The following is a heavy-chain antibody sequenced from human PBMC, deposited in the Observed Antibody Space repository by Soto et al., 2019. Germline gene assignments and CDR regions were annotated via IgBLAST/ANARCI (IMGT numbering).Heavy chain of an antibody. D-gene: IGHD6-25*01. CDR2: IYYSGST. Sequence: ELLRLPSSVSGGTISDYGGRWILQTTGKGLEWIGYIYYSGSTNYNPSLKSRVTISVDTSKNQFSLKLSSVTAADTAVYYCACAIGGAAATRGFGAPLDFRGQGTLVTVSS. V-gene: IGHV4-59*12. CDR3: ACAIGGAAATRGFGAPLDF. J-gene: IGHJ4*02. CDR1: GGTISDYG.